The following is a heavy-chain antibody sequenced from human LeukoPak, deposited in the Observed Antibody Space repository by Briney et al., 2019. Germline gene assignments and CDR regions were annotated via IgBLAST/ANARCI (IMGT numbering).Heavy chain of an antibody. J-gene: IGHJ4*02. V-gene: IGHV1-2*02. CDR2: INPNSGGT. CDR3: ARASEYSSTLTDY. D-gene: IGHD6-13*01. Sequence: GASVKVSCKASGYTFTGYYMHWVRQAPGRGLEWMGWINPNSGGTNYAQKFQGRVTMTRDTSISTAYMELSRLRSDDTAVYYCARASEYSSTLTDYWGQGTLVTVSS. CDR1: GYTFTGYY.